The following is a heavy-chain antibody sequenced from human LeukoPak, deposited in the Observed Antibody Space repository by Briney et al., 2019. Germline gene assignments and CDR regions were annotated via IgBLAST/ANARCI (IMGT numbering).Heavy chain of an antibody. CDR3: ARERRGNYFAFES. Sequence: PGGFLRLSCAASGFSVSDYYMSWIRQSPGKGLEWISYITSSAGSTKYADSVKGRFTISKDKAKNSVALQMNSLKSEDTAVYYCARERRGNYFAFESWGQGTLVTVSS. V-gene: IGHV3-11*05. CDR1: GFSVSDYY. CDR2: ITSSAGST. J-gene: IGHJ4*02. D-gene: IGHD3-16*01.